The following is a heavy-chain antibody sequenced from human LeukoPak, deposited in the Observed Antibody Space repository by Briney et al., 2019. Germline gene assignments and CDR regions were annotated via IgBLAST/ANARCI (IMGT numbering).Heavy chain of an antibody. Sequence: QTGGSLRLSCAASGFTFSSYGMHWVRQAPGKGLEWVAVISYDGSNKYYADSVKGRFTISRDNSKNTLYLQMNSLRAEDTAVYYCAKDIRYFDWQFDYWGQGTLVTVSS. CDR2: ISYDGSNK. J-gene: IGHJ4*02. CDR1: GFTFSSYG. D-gene: IGHD3-9*01. V-gene: IGHV3-30*18. CDR3: AKDIRYFDWQFDY.